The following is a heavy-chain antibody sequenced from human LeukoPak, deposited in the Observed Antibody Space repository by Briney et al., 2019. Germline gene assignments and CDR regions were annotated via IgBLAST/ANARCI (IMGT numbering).Heavy chain of an antibody. CDR3: ARGQVPAARGYNWFDP. D-gene: IGHD2-2*01. V-gene: IGHV4-34*01. CDR1: GWSFNDYY. Sequence: SETLSLTCAVYGWSFNDYYWNWIRQPPGKGLEWIGEINARGDTNYNPSLKSRVNISVDTSKKQFSLRLTSMIAADTALYYCARGQVPAARGYNWFDPWGQGTLVSVSS. CDR2: INARGDT. J-gene: IGHJ5*02.